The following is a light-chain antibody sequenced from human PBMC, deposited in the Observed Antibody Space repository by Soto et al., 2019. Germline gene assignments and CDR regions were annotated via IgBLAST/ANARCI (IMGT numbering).Light chain of an antibody. CDR1: SSDVGSYNL. CDR3: QSYDSSLSVPV. J-gene: IGLJ2*01. V-gene: IGLV2-14*02. Sequence: QSALTQPASVSGSPGQSITISCTGTSSDVGSYNLVSWYQQHPGKAPKLMIYEDSKRPSGVSNRFSGSKSGNTASLTISGLQAEDEADYYCQSYDSSLSVPVFGGGTQLTVL. CDR2: EDS.